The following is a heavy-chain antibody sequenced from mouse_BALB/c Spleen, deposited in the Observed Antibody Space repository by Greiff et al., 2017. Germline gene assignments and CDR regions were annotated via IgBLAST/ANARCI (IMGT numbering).Heavy chain of an antibody. J-gene: IGHJ4*01. V-gene: IGHV2-2*02. CDR3: ARNGAGNYLYAMDY. CDR2: IWSGGST. D-gene: IGHD2-1*01. CDR1: GFSLTSYG. Sequence: VQLVESGPGLVQPSQSLSITCTVSGFSLTSYGVHWVRQSPGKGLEWLGVIWSGGSTDYNAAFISRLSISKDNSKSQVFFKMNSLQANDTAIYYCARNGAGNYLYAMDYWGQGTSVTVSS.